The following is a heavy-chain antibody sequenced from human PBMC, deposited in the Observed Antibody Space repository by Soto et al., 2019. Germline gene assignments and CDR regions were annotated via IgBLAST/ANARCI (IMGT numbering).Heavy chain of an antibody. CDR2: ISSGSTTI. CDR1: GFXFSSYT. Sequence: VGSLXLSCVTSGFXFSSYTMHWVRQAPGRGLEWVSDISSGSTTISYTDSVKGRFSVSRDNGKNSLYLQMNSLRAEDTGVYFCVFFFESYGGINGYETGSDYWVKGTLDTGST. CDR3: VFFFESYGGINGYETGSDY. V-gene: IGHV3-48*01. J-gene: IGHJ4*02. D-gene: IGHD5-12*01.